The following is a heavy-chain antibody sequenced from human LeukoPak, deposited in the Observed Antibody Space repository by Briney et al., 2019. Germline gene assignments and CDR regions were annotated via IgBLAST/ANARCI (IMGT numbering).Heavy chain of an antibody. V-gene: IGHV1-8*03. CDR1: GYTSNTFD. CDR3: ARGRRLRGVTSRPIYYYYYMDV. CDR2: VNPYNDKT. Sequence: ASVKPSCKASGYTSNTFDINWVRQATGQGPEWMGWVNPYNDKTVYAPKFQGRVSISSNNSINTAYMEFSGLKSDDTAVYYCARGRRLRGVTSRPIYYYYYMDVWGGGTTVTVSS. D-gene: IGHD3-10*01. J-gene: IGHJ6*03.